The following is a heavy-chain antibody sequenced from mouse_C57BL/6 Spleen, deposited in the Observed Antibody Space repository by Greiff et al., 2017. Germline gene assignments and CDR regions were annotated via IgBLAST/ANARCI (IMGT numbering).Heavy chain of an antibody. J-gene: IGHJ4*01. D-gene: IGHD2-5*01. CDR2: LYPGSGST. CDR3: ARYSNYYAMDY. Sequence: QVQLQQPGAELVKPGASVKMSCKASGYTFTSYWITWVKQRPGQGLEWIGDLYPGSGSTNYNEKFKSKAKLTVDTSSSTAYMQLSSLTSEDSAVYYCARYSNYYAMDYWGQGTSVTVSS. V-gene: IGHV1-55*01. CDR1: GYTFTSYW.